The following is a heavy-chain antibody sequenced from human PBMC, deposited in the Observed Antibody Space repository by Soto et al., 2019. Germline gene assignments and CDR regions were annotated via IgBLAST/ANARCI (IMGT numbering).Heavy chain of an antibody. Sequence: GESLKISCKGSGYSFTSYWIGWVRQMPGKGLEWMGIIYPGDSDTRYSPSFQGQVTISADKSISTAYLQWSSLKASDTAMYYCASIRAATDYYDSSGYYGLPDAFDIWGQGTMVTVSS. D-gene: IGHD3-22*01. CDR2: IYPGDSDT. CDR1: GYSFTSYW. CDR3: ASIRAATDYYDSSGYYGLPDAFDI. J-gene: IGHJ3*02. V-gene: IGHV5-51*01.